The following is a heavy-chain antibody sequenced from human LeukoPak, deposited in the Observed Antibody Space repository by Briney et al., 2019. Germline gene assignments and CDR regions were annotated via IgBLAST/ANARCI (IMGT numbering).Heavy chain of an antibody. V-gene: IGHV3-23*01. CDR2: ISGSGGST. D-gene: IGHD4-17*01. CDR3: AKEERPYGDYEGRLVY. J-gene: IGHJ4*02. CDR1: GFTFSSYA. Sequence: GGSLRLSCAASGFTFSSYAMSWVRQAPGKGLEWVSAISGSGGSTYYADFVKGRFTISRDNSKNTLYLQMNSLRAEDTAVYYCAKEERPYGDYEGRLVYWGQGTLVTVSS.